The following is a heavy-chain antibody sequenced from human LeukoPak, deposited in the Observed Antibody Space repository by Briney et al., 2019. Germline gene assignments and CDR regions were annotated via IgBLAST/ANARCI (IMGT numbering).Heavy chain of an antibody. CDR3: ARRADYYDSSCYQH. CDR2: VNPSSGNT. Sequence: ASVKVSCKASGYTFTNYDINWVRQAAGQGLEWMGWVNPSSGNTGYAQKFQGRVTMTRDTSITTAYMELSSLRSEDTAVYYCARRADYYDSSCYQHWGQGTLVTVSS. J-gene: IGHJ4*02. CDR1: GYTFTNYD. D-gene: IGHD3-22*01. V-gene: IGHV1-8*02.